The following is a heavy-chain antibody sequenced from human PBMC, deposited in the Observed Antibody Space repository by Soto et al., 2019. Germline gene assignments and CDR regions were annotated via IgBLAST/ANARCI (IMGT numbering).Heavy chain of an antibody. Sequence: GGSLRLSCEASGFTFSGSAMHWVRQASGKGLEWVGRIRSKANSYATAYAASVKGRFSISRDESKNTAYLQMNSLKTEDTAVYYCTSPSPDDMIRKWGQGTQVTVSS. J-gene: IGHJ4*02. V-gene: IGHV3-73*01. CDR1: GFTFSGSA. CDR3: TSPSPDDMIRK. CDR2: IRSKANSYAT. D-gene: IGHD3-22*01.